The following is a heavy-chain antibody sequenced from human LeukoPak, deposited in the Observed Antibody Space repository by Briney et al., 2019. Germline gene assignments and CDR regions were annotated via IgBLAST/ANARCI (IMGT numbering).Heavy chain of an antibody. V-gene: IGHV4-34*01. CDR3: ARVLDYCDSSGYLTAYYFDY. J-gene: IGHJ4*02. CDR2: INHSGST. CDR1: GGSFSGYY. D-gene: IGHD3-22*01. Sequence: SETLSLTCAVYGGSFSGYYWSWIRQPPGKGLEWIGEINHSGSTNYNPSLKSRVTISVDTSKNQFSLKLSSVTAADTAVYYCARVLDYCDSSGYLTAYYFDYWGQGTLVTVSS.